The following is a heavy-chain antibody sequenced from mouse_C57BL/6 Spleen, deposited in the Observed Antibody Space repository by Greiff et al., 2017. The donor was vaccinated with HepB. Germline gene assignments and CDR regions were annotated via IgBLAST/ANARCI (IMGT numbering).Heavy chain of an antibody. J-gene: IGHJ4*01. D-gene: IGHD1-1*01. CDR3: ARHPITTVVAMDY. Sequence: EVKLEESGGGLVQPGGSLKLSCAASGFTFSDYYMYWVRQTPEKRLEWVAYISNGGGSTYYPDTVKGRFTISRDNAKNTLYLQMSRLKSEDTAMYYCARHPITTVVAMDYWGQGTSVTVSS. CDR2: ISNGGGST. V-gene: IGHV5-12*01. CDR1: GFTFSDYY.